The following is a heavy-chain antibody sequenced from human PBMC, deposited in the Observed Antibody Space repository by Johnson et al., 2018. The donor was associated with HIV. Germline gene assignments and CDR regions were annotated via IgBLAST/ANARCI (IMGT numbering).Heavy chain of an antibody. Sequence: QVQLVESGGGLVQPGGSLRLSCTASGFTFSSYAMNWVRQAPGKGLEWVAFIRYDGSNNYYADSVKGRFTISRDNSKNTLYLQTNSLRAEDTAVYYCALEAVRSTDAFDIWAKGQWSSSLQ. D-gene: IGHD3-10*01. V-gene: IGHV3-30*02. CDR2: IRYDGSNN. CDR3: ALEAVRSTDAFDI. J-gene: IGHJ3*02. CDR1: GFTFSSYA.